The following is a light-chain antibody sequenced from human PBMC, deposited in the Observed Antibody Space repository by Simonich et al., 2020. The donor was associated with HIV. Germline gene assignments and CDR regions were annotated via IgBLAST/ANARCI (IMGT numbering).Light chain of an antibody. CDR1: PSVLYSSNNKNY. J-gene: IGKJ1*01. CDR2: WAS. Sequence: DIVMTQSPDSLAVSLGERATINCKSSPSVLYSSNNKNYLPWYQQKPGQPPTLLIYWASTRESGVPDRFSGSGSGTDFTLTISSLQAEDVAVYYCQQYNNWPPWTFGQGTKVEIK. CDR3: QQYNNWPPWT. V-gene: IGKV4-1*01.